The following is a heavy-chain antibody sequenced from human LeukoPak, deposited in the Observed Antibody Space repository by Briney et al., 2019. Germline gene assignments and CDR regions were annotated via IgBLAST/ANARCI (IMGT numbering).Heavy chain of an antibody. CDR3: GAGNIVGANYYYYGMDV. CDR1: GFTFSSYS. CDR2: ISSSSSYI. Sequence: GGSLRLSCAASGFTFSSYSMNWVRQALGKGLEWVSSISSSSSYIYYADSVKGRFTISRDNAKNSLYLQMNSLRAEDTALYYCGAGNIVGANYYYYGMDVWGQGTTVTVSS. D-gene: IGHD1-26*01. J-gene: IGHJ6*02. V-gene: IGHV3-21*01.